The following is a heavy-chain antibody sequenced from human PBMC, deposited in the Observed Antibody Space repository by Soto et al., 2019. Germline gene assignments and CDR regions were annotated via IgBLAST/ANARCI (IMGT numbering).Heavy chain of an antibody. CDR1: GCSLIDDY. Sequence: QVQLQESGPGLVKPLETVSLTCTVSGCSLIDDYWNRIRQPPGKGLEWIGYVYSSGRTNYNPSLKSRVTMSVDRSKNQFSLKLSSVIAEDTAVYYCARGNDWKSSNVVIWGLGTMVSVSS. CDR3: ARGNDWKSSNVVI. D-gene: IGHD2-21*01. CDR2: VYSSGRT. J-gene: IGHJ3*02. V-gene: IGHV4-59*01.